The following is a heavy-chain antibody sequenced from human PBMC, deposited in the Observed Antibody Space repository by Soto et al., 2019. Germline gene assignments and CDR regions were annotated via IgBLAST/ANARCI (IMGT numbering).Heavy chain of an antibody. CDR1: GFTVSTNY. CDR2: LYSGGNT. Sequence: GGSLRLSCAASGFTVSTNYMTWVRQAPGKGLEWVSVLYSGGNTYYGDSVKGRFTISRDNSKNTLFLQMNSLRAEDTAVYYCARDRGWYYAFDIWGQGTLVTVSS. CDR3: ARDRGWYYAFDI. V-gene: IGHV3-66*01. J-gene: IGHJ3*02. D-gene: IGHD6-19*01.